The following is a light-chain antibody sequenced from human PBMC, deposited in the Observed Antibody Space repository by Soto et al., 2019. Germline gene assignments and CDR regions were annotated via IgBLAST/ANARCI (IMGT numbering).Light chain of an antibody. J-gene: IGKJ1*01. CDR1: QSVSSSY. CDR2: GAS. CDR3: QQSYITPVT. Sequence: EIVLTQSPGTLSLSPGARATLSCRANQSVSSSYLAWYQQKPGQAPRLLIYGASSRATGIPDRFSGSGSGTEFTLTISCLQSEDFATYYCQQSYITPVTFGQGTKVDIK. V-gene: IGKV3-20*01.